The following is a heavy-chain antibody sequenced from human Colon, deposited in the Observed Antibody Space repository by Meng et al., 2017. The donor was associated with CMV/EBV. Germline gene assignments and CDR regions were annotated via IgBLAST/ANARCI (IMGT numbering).Heavy chain of an antibody. CDR3: ARKPTGQFDY. CDR1: GGSFSGYY. V-gene: IGHV4-34*01. CDR2: INHSGST. Sequence: QVQLQQWGAGLLKPSETLSLTCAVYGGSFSGYYWSWIRQPPGKGLEWIGEINHSGSTNYNPSLKSRVTISVDTSKNPFSLKLSSVTAADTAVYYCARKPTGQFDYWGQGTLVTVSS. J-gene: IGHJ4*02. D-gene: IGHD4-11*01.